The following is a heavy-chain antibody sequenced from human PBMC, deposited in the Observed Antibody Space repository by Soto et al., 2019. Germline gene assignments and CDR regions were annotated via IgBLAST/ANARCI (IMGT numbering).Heavy chain of an antibody. V-gene: IGHV4-34*01. D-gene: IGHD6-13*01. CDR3: ARGRVAAAGPES. Sequence: SETLSLTCAVYGGSFSGYDWSWIRQPPGKGLEWIGEINHSGSTNYNPSLKSRVTISVDTSKNQFSLKLSSVTAADTAVYYCARGRVAAAGPESWGQGTLVTVSS. CDR1: GGSFSGYD. J-gene: IGHJ4*02. CDR2: INHSGST.